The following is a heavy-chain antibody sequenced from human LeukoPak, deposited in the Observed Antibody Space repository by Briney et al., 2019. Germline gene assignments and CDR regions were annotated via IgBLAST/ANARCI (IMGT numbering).Heavy chain of an antibody. J-gene: IGHJ4*02. CDR2: IYSGGST. D-gene: IGHD3-22*01. CDR3: AREGGYDSRYYFDY. Sequence: GGSLRLSCAASGFTVSSNQMSWVRQAPGKGLEWVSVIYSGGSTYYADSVKGRFTISRDNPKNTLYLQMNSLRAEDTAVYYCAREGGYDSRYYFDYWGQGTLVTVSS. V-gene: IGHV3-53*01. CDR1: GFTVSSNQ.